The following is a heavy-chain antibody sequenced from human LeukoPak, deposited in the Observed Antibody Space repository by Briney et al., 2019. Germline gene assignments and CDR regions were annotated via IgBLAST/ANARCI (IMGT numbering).Heavy chain of an antibody. V-gene: IGHV4-59*01. D-gene: IGHD5-24*01. J-gene: IGHJ4*02. Sequence: SETLSLTCTVSGGSTSSYYWSWIRQPPGKGLEWIGYIYYSGSTNYNPSLKSRVTISVDTSKNQFSLKLSSVTAADTAVYYGARVRDGYNYYFDYWGQGTLVTVSS. CDR2: IYYSGST. CDR3: ARVRDGYNYYFDY. CDR1: GGSTSSYY.